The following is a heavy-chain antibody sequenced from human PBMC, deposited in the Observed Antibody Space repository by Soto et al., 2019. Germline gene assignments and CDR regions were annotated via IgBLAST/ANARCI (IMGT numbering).Heavy chain of an antibody. V-gene: IGHV3-33*01. CDR3: ARGVDSSGYSTNWFDP. CDR2: IWYDGSNK. D-gene: IGHD3-22*01. Sequence: RLSCAASGFTFSSYGMHWVRQAPGKGLEWVAVIWYDGSNKYYADSVKGRFTISRDNSKNTLYLQTNSLRAEDTAVYYCARGVDSSGYSTNWFDPCGQGTLVTVSS. CDR1: GFTFSSYG. J-gene: IGHJ5*02.